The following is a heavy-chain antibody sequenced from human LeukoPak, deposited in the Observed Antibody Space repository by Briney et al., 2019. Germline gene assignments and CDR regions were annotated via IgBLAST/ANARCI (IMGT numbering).Heavy chain of an antibody. J-gene: IGHJ6*03. CDR2: INPSGGST. D-gene: IGHD5-18*01. V-gene: IGHV1-46*01. CDR1: GYTFTGYY. Sequence: ASVKVSCKASGYTFTGYYIHWVRQAPGQGLEWMGIINPSGGSTSYAQQLQGRVTMTRDTSTSTVYMELSSLTSEDTAVYYCARVSTAMVYNYYYYMDVWGKGTTVTVSS. CDR3: ARVSTAMVYNYYYYMDV.